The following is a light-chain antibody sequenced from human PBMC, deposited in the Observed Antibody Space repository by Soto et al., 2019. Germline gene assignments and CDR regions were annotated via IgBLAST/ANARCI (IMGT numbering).Light chain of an antibody. V-gene: IGKV3-15*01. CDR3: QQYNNWPRT. J-gene: IGKJ1*01. CDR2: GAS. CDR1: QGSSSL. Sequence: EIVLTQSPATLSVSPWERATLSWRASQGSSSLLAWYQQKPGQAPRLPSEGASTRATGIPARVSGSGSGTEGTLTISSLQSEDVAVYYCQQYNNWPRTFGQGTKVDIK.